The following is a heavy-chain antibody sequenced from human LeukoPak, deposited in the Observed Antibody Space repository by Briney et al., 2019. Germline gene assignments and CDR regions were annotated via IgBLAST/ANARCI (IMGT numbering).Heavy chain of an antibody. CDR1: GYSFTSCW. D-gene: IGHD5-24*01. J-gene: IGHJ3*02. V-gene: IGHV5-51*01. CDR2: IYPGDSDT. CDR3: ARRGRDGYNYDAFDI. Sequence: PGESLKISCKGSGYSFTSCWIGWVRQMPGKGLEWMGIIYPGDSDTTYSPSFQGQVTMSADKSISTAFLQWSSLKASDTAMYYCARRGRDGYNYDAFDIWGQGTMVTVSS.